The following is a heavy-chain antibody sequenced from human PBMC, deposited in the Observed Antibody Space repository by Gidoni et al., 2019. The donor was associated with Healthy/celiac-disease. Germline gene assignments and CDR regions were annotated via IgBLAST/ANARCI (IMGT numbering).Heavy chain of an antibody. Sequence: EVQLLESGGGLVQPGGSLRLSCAASGFIFSSYAMSWVRQAPGKGLGWVSAISGSGGSTYHADSVKGRFTISRDNSKNTLYLQMNSLRAEDTAVYYCAKGFGGPLTGEDPRGYWGQGTLVTVSS. CDR1: GFIFSSYA. CDR2: ISGSGGST. J-gene: IGHJ4*02. V-gene: IGHV3-23*01. CDR3: AKGFGGPLTGEDPRGY. D-gene: IGHD7-27*01.